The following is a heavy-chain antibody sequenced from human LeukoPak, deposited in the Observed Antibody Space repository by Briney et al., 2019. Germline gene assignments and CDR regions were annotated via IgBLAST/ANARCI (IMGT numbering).Heavy chain of an antibody. D-gene: IGHD1-26*01. J-gene: IGHJ3*02. CDR1: GFTFSSYA. CDR2: ISGSGGST. CDR3: ARDLWGATISGAFDI. Sequence: GGSLRLSCAASGFTFSSYAMTWVRQAPGKGLEWVSVISGSGGSTYYADSVKGRFTISRDNSKNTLYLQMNSLRAEDTAVYYCARDLWGATISGAFDIWGQGTMVTVSS. V-gene: IGHV3-23*01.